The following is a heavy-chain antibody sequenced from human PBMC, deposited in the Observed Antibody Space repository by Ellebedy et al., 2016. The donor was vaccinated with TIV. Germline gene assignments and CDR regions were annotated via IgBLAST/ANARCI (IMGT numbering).Heavy chain of an antibody. CDR3: ARLDYDILTGYYNGAYFDY. D-gene: IGHD3-9*01. CDR1: GFTFSSHD. CDR2: ITSAGDT. Sequence: PGGSLRLSCAASGFTFSSHDMHWVRQPTGKGLEWVSGITSAGDTYYLGSVKGRFIISRDSAKNSLYLQMNSLRAEDTAMYYCARLDYDILTGYYNGAYFDYWGQGTLVTVSS. J-gene: IGHJ4*02. V-gene: IGHV3-13*01.